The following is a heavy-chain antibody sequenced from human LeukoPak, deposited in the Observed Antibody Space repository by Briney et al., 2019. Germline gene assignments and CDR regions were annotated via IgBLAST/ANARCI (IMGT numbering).Heavy chain of an antibody. CDR3: ARDHYSDYEGGNWFDP. D-gene: IGHD4-11*01. Sequence: SETLSLTCTVSGGSISSYYWSWIRQPAGKGLEWIGRIYTSGSTNYNPSLKSRVTMSVDTSKNQFSLKLSSVTAADTAVYYCARDHYSDYEGGNWFDPWGQGTLVTVSS. CDR1: GGSISSYY. V-gene: IGHV4-4*07. J-gene: IGHJ5*02. CDR2: IYTSGST.